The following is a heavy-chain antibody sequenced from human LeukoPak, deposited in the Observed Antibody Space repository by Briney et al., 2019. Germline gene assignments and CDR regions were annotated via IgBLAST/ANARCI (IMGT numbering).Heavy chain of an antibody. CDR3: ARDGAGTSFDY. CDR2: ISGSGAST. D-gene: IGHD6-19*01. CDR1: GFTFSSYA. J-gene: IGHJ4*02. Sequence: GGSLRLSCAASGFTFSSYAMSWVRQAPGKGLEWVSAISGSGASTYYADSVKGRFTISRDNSKNTLYLQMNSLRAEDTAVYYCARDGAGTSFDYWGQGTLVTVSS. V-gene: IGHV3-23*01.